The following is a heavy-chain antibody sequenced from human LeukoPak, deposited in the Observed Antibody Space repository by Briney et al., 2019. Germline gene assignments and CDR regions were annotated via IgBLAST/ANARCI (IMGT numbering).Heavy chain of an antibody. CDR3: VREARGYHYTYFDY. V-gene: IGHV3-13*01. Sequence: GGSLRLSCTASGFTLGSHDMHWVRQTTGEGLEWVAAIASGFQTFYAGSVKGRFTVSREDAKNSLYLQMNSLRAGDTAVYYCVREARGYHYTYFDYWGQGTLVPVSS. J-gene: IGHJ4*02. CDR1: GFTLGSHD. CDR2: IASGFQT. D-gene: IGHD5-18*01.